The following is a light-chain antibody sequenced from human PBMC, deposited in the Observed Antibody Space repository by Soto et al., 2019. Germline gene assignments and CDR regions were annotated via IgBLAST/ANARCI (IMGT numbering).Light chain of an antibody. V-gene: IGLV1-47*01. CDR3: AAWDDSLSGPV. J-gene: IGLJ3*02. Sequence: QSVLTQPPSASGTPGQRVTISCSGSSSNIGSNYVYWYQQLPGTAPKLLIYRNNQRPSGVPDRFSGSKSGTSASLAISGLQSEDEANYYCAAWDDSLSGPVLGGGTKLTVL. CDR1: SSNIGSNY. CDR2: RNN.